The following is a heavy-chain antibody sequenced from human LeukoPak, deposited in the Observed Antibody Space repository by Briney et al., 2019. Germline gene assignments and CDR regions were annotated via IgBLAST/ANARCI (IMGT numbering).Heavy chain of an antibody. J-gene: IGHJ4*02. CDR2: ISNSGSSI. D-gene: IGHD6-13*01. Sequence: GGSLRLSCTASGFTFSTYEVNWVRQAPGKGLEWVSYISNSGSSISYADSVKGRFTISRDNAKNSAFLQMNSLRAEDTAVYYCARVGYSSSWYIDYWGQGTLVTVSS. CDR1: GFTFSTYE. CDR3: ARVGYSSSWYIDY. V-gene: IGHV3-48*03.